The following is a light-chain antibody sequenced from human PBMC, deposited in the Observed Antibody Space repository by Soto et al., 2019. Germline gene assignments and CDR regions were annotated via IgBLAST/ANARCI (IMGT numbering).Light chain of an antibody. CDR1: SDDVGNYNY. J-gene: IGLJ2*01. CDR3: SSYTTSNTLV. Sequence: QSVLTQPASVSGSPGQSITLSCTGSSDDVGNYNYVSWYQQHPGKAPKLMIYEVTNRPSGVSNRFSGSKSGNTASLTISGLQAEDEADYYCSSYTTSNTLVFGGGTKVTVL. CDR2: EVT. V-gene: IGLV2-14*01.